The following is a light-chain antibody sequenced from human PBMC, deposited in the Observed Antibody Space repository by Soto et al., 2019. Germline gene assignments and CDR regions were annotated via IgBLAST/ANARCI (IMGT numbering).Light chain of an antibody. J-gene: IGLJ1*01. CDR3: QSYDSRLRAYV. V-gene: IGLV1-40*01. CDR1: SSNIGAGYD. CDR2: GNS. Sequence: QSVLTQPPSVSGAPGQRLTISCTGSSSNIGAGYDVHWYQQLPGIAPKLLISGNSNRPAGVPDRFSGSKSGTSASLAITGLQTEDEAEYHCQSYDSRLRAYVFGTVTKLTVL.